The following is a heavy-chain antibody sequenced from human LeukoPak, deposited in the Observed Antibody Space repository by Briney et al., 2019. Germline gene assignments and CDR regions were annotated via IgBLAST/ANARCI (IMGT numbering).Heavy chain of an antibody. CDR1: GFTFSSYG. V-gene: IGHV3-33*01. D-gene: IGHD3-22*01. J-gene: IGHJ4*02. Sequence: HPGGSLRLSCAASGFTFSSYGMHWVRQAPGKGLEWVAVIWYDGSNKYYADSVKGRFTISRDNSKNTLYLQMNSLRAEDTAVYYCARDYYDSSGYARFDYWGQGTLVTVSS. CDR2: IWYDGSNK. CDR3: ARDYYDSSGYARFDY.